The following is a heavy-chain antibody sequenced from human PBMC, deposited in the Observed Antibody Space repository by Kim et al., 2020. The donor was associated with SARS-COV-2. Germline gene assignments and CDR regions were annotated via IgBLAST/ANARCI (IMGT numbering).Heavy chain of an antibody. V-gene: IGHV3-23*01. D-gene: IGHD3-3*01. CDR3: AKVVGGWCGVYYCDY. J-gene: IGHJ4*01. Sequence: GGSLRLSCAASGFTFSSCAMTWVRQAPGKGLEWVSSISDNGGSTYYAHSVKGRFTISRDDSKNTLYLQLNSLRAEDTAVYYCAKVVGGWCGVYYCDYWG. CDR1: GFTFSSCA. CDR2: ISDNGGST.